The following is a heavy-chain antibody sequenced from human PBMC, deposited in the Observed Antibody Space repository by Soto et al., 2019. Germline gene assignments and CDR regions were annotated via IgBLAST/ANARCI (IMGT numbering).Heavy chain of an antibody. V-gene: IGHV3-48*01. Sequence: PGGSLRLSCAASGFTFSSYSMNWVRQAPGKGLEWVSYISSSSSTIYYADSVKGRFTISRDNAKNSLYLQMNSLRAEDTAVYYCARMTTDYVGVLGYWGQGTLVTVSS. CDR2: ISSSSSTI. CDR1: GFTFSSYS. D-gene: IGHD4-17*01. CDR3: ARMTTDYVGVLGY. J-gene: IGHJ4*02.